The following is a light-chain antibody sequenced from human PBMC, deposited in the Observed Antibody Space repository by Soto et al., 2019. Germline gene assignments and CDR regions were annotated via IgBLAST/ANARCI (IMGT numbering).Light chain of an antibody. CDR2: GAS. J-gene: IGKJ2*01. Sequence: EIVMTQSPATLSVSPGERATLSCRASQSVSSNLAWYQQKPGQAPRLLIYGASTRATGIPARFSGSGSGTEFTLTISSLQSEDFAVYYCPQSNNWLSTFGQGTKLEIK. CDR3: PQSNNWLST. CDR1: QSVSSN. V-gene: IGKV3-15*01.